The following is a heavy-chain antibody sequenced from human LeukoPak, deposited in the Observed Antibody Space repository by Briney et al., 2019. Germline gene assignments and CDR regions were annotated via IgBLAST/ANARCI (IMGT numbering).Heavy chain of an antibody. V-gene: IGHV4-39*07. CDR1: GGSISSSSYY. Sequence: SETLSLTCTVSGGSISSSSYYWGWIRQPPGKGLGWIGSIYYSGSTYYNPSLKSRVTISVDTSKNQLSLKLSSVTAADTAVYYCARDADYYGSGSYHRGYNWFDPWGQGTLVAVSS. D-gene: IGHD3-10*01. CDR3: ARDADYYGSGSYHRGYNWFDP. J-gene: IGHJ5*02. CDR2: IYYSGST.